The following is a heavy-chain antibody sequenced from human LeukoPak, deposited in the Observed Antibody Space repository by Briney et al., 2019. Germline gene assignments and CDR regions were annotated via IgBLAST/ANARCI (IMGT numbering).Heavy chain of an antibody. J-gene: IGHJ4*02. CDR3: ARVYSSARYLDY. CDR1: GGSVSSSY. D-gene: IGHD6-19*01. CDR2: IFYNGGT. V-gene: IGHV4-59*02. Sequence: SETLSLTCTVSGGSVSSSYWSWIRQPPGKGLEWIGYIFYNGGTQYSPSLSSRVTISVDTSKNQFSLKLSSVTAADTAVYYCARVYSSARYLDYWGQGTLFTVSS.